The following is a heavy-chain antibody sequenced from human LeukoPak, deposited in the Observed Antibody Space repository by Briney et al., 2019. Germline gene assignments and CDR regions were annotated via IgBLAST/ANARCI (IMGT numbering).Heavy chain of an antibody. CDR3: ARGRIVGATRRGDYFDY. J-gene: IGHJ4*02. CDR1: GYTFTGYY. Sequence: ASVKVSCKASGYTFTGYYMHWVRQAPGQGLEWMGWINPNSGGTNYAQKLQGRVTMTTDTSTSTAYMELSSLRSEDTAVYYCARGRIVGATRRGDYFDYWGQGTLVTVSS. CDR2: INPNSGGT. D-gene: IGHD1-26*01. V-gene: IGHV1-2*02.